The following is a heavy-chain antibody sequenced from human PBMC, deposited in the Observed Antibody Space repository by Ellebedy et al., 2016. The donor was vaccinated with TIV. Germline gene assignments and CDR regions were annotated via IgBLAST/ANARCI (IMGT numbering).Heavy chain of an antibody. J-gene: IGHJ4*02. CDR2: IKQDGSEK. V-gene: IGHV3-7*01. D-gene: IGHD4-17*01. CDR3: SRHTDYALDY. CDR1: GFTFSSYG. Sequence: GESLKISCLGSGFTFSSYGMHWVRQAPGKGLEWVANIKQDGSEKSYVDSVKGRFTISRDNAKNSLYLQMNSLRAEDTAVYYCSRHTDYALDYWGQGALVTVSS.